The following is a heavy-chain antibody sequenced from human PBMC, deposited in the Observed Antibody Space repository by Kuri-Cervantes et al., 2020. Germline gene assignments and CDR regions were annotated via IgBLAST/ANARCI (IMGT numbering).Heavy chain of an antibody. Sequence: GESLKISCAASGFTFSSYAMHWVRQAPGKGLEWVAVISYDGSNKYYADSVKGRFTISRDNSKNTLYLQMNSLRAEDTAVYYCVYSSGWTEGAFDIWGQGTMVTVSS. J-gene: IGHJ3*02. V-gene: IGHV3-30*01. D-gene: IGHD6-19*01. CDR2: ISYDGSNK. CDR3: VYSSGWTEGAFDI. CDR1: GFTFSSYA.